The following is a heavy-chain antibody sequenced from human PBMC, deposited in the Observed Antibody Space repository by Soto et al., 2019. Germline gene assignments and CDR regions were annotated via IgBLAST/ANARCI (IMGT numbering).Heavy chain of an antibody. V-gene: IGHV4-59*01. CDR1: GGSISSYY. Sequence: SETLSLTCTVSGGSISSYYWSWIRQPPGKGLEWIGYIYYSGSTNYNPSLKSRVTISVDTSKNQFSLKLSSVTAADTAVYYCARARLLRYFDQYYFDYWGQGTLVTVSS. J-gene: IGHJ4*02. CDR2: IYYSGST. CDR3: ARARLLRYFDQYYFDY. D-gene: IGHD3-9*01.